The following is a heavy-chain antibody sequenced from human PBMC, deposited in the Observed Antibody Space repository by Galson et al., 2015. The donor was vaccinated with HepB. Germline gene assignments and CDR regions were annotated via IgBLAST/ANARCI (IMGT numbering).Heavy chain of an antibody. V-gene: IGHV3-33*01. CDR2: IWYDGSNK. CDR1: GFTFSSYG. CDR3: ARGTDCGGDCEYYFDY. D-gene: IGHD2-21*01. Sequence: SLRLSCAASGFTFSSYGMHWVRQAPGKGLEWVAVIWYDGSNKYYADSVKGRFTISRDNSKNTLYPQMNSLRAEDTAVYYCARGTDCGGDCEYYFDYWGQGTLVTVSS. J-gene: IGHJ4*02.